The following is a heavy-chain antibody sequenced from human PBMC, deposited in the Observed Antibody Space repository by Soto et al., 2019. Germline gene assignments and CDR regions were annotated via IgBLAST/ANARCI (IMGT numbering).Heavy chain of an antibody. CDR2: INPILSMS. Sequence: QVQLVQSGAEVKRPGSSVKVSCKASGDTFTFYSINWVRQAPGLGLEWMGRINPILSMSNYAPRFQGRVTMTADKSTSTAYMELSSLRSEDTAIYYCARSYGSGYRAFDYWGQGALVTVSS. J-gene: IGHJ4*02. D-gene: IGHD3-10*01. CDR3: ARSYGSGYRAFDY. V-gene: IGHV1-69*02. CDR1: GDTFTFYS.